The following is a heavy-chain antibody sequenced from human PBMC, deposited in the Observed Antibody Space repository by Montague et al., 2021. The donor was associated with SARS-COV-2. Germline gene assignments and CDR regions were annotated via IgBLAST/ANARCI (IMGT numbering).Heavy chain of an antibody. CDR1: GGSINSNY. V-gene: IGHV4-59*01. J-gene: IGHJ6*02. CDR2: VFYSGST. Sequence: SETLSLTCTVSGGSINSNYWSWIRQPPGKGLEWIGNVFYSGSTNYNPSLKSRVTISVDTSKNQFSLKVSSVTAADTAVYFCSRDIGGGGVIDVWGQGTTVSVSS. D-gene: IGHD3-10*01. CDR3: SRDIGGGGVIDV.